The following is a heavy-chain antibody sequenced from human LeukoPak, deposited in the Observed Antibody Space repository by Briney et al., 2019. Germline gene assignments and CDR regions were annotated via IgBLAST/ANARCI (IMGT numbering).Heavy chain of an antibody. CDR3: ARGQVGATNRYYYYYYMDV. Sequence: SETLSLTCAVYGGSFSGYYWSWIRQPPGKGLEWIGEINHSGSTNYNPSLKSRVTISVDTSKNQFSLKLSSVTAADTAVYYCARGQVGATNRYYYYYYMDVWGKGTTVTISS. D-gene: IGHD1-26*01. CDR2: INHSGST. CDR1: GGSFSGYY. V-gene: IGHV4-34*01. J-gene: IGHJ6*03.